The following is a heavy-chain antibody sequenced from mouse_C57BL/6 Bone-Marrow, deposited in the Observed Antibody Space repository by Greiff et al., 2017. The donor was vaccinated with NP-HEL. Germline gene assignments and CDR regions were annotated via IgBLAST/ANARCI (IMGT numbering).Heavy chain of an antibody. CDR3: ASPGTVAY. CDR1: GFTFSSYT. D-gene: IGHD4-1*01. V-gene: IGHV5-9*01. CDR2: ISGGGGNT. Sequence: EVMLVESGGGLVKPGGSLKLSCAASGFTFSSYTMSWVRQTPEKRLEWVATISGGGGNTYYPDSVKGRFTISRDNAKNTLYLQMSSLRSEDTALYYCASPGTVAYWGQGTLVTVSA. J-gene: IGHJ3*01.